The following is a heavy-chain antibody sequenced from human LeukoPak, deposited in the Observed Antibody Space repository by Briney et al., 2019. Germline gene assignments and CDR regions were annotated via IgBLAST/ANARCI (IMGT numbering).Heavy chain of an antibody. D-gene: IGHD3-10*01. CDR3: ARVLTRGLYYFDY. J-gene: IGHJ4*02. Sequence: PGGSLRLSXAASGFTFSSYSMNWVRQAPGKGLEWVSSISSSSSYIYYADSVKGRFTISRDNAKNSLYLQMNSLRAEDTAVYYCARVLTRGLYYFDYWGQGTLVTVSS. V-gene: IGHV3-21*01. CDR1: GFTFSSYS. CDR2: ISSSSSYI.